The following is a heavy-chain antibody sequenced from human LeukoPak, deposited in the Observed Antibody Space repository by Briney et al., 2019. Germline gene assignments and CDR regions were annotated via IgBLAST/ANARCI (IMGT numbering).Heavy chain of an antibody. V-gene: IGHV3-9*01. CDR3: ARFLAQQLVLPGGFDY. CDR1: GFTFDDYA. Sequence: PGGSLRLSCAVSGFTFDDYAMHWVRQVPGKGLEWVSGINWNSDSIGYAVRGRFTISRDNAKNSLYLQMNSLRAEDTAVYYCARFLAQQLVLPGGFDYWGQGTLVTVSS. J-gene: IGHJ4*02. D-gene: IGHD6-13*01. CDR2: INWNSDSI.